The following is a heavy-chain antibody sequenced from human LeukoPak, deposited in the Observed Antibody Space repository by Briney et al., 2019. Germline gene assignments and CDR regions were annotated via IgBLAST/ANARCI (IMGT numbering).Heavy chain of an antibody. V-gene: IGHV1-2*02. CDR3: ARGTRWLQVSYYFDY. J-gene: IGHJ4*02. CDR2: INPNSGGT. D-gene: IGHD5-24*01. Sequence: ASVKVSCKASGYTFTGYYMHWVRQAPGQGLEWMGWINPNSGGTNYAQKFQGRVTMTRDTSISTAYMELSRLRSDDTAVYYCARGTRWLQVSYYFDYWGQGTLVTVSS. CDR1: GYTFTGYY.